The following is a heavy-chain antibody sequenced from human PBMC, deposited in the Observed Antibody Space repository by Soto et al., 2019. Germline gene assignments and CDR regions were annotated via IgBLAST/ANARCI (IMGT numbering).Heavy chain of an antibody. J-gene: IGHJ4*02. V-gene: IGHV4-59*01. Sequence: PSETLSLTCTVSGGYLSSYYWSWIRQPPGKGLEWIGYIYYSGSTNYNPSLKSRVTISVDTSKNQFSLKLSSVTAADTAVYYCARGDYYDSSGYPDLGFDYWGQGTLVTVSS. CDR3: ARGDYYDSSGYPDLGFDY. CDR2: IYYSGST. D-gene: IGHD3-22*01. CDR1: GGYLSSYY.